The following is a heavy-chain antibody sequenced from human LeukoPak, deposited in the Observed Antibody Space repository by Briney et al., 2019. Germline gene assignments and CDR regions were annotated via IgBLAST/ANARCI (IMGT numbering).Heavy chain of an antibody. V-gene: IGHV4-59*01. CDR2: IYYSGST. J-gene: IGHJ4*02. D-gene: IGHD3-10*01. CDR3: ATITMVRGVIFDY. Sequence: SETLSLTCTVSGGSISSYYWSWIRQPPGKGLEWIGYIYYSGSTNYNPSLKSRVTISVDTSKNQFSLKLSSVTAADAAVYYCATITMVRGVIFDYWGQGTLVTVSS. CDR1: GGSISSYY.